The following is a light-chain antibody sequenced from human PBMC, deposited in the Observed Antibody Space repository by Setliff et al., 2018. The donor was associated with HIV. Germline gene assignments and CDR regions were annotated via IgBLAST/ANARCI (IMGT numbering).Light chain of an antibody. CDR1: QSISNY. J-gene: IGKJ5*01. CDR2: AAS. CDR3: QQSYSTLPRS. V-gene: IGKV1-39*01. Sequence: DIQMTQSPSSLSASVGDRVTITCRASQSISNYLNWYQQKPGKAPTLLIYAASTLQSGVPSRFSGSGSGTDFTLTISSLQPEDFATYFCQQSYSTLPRSFGGGTRLEIK.